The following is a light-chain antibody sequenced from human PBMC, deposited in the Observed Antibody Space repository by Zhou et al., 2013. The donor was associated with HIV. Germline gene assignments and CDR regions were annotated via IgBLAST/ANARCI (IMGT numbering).Light chain of an antibody. J-gene: IGKJ3*01. CDR2: GAS. V-gene: IGKV3-20*01. CDR3: QQYGSSPLT. Sequence: EIVLTQSPGTLSLSPGERATLSCRASQSVSSYLAWYQQKPGQAPRLLIYGASNRATGIPDRFSGSGSGTDFTLTISRLEPEDFAVYYCQQYGSSPLTFGPGTKVDIK. CDR1: QSVSSY.